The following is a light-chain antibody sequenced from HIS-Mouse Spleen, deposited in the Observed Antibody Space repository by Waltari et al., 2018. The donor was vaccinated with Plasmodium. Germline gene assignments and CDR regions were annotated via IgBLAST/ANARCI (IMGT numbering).Light chain of an antibody. CDR3: QQYDNLPLT. Sequence: DIQMTQSPSSLSASVRDRVTITCQASQDISNYLNWYQQKPGKVPKLLIYDASNLETGVPSRFSGSGSGTDFTFTISSLQPEDIATYYCQQYDNLPLTFGGGTKVEIK. CDR1: QDISNY. CDR2: DAS. V-gene: IGKV1-33*01. J-gene: IGKJ4*01.